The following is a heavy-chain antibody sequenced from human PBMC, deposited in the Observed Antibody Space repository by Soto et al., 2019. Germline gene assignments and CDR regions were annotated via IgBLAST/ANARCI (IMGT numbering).Heavy chain of an antibody. Sequence: SGPTLVNPTQTLTLTCTFSGFSLSTSGMCVSWIRQPPGKALEWLARIDWDDDKYYSTSLKTRLTISKDTSKNQVVLTMTNMDPVDTATYYCARGTISPPLYYYYYMDVWGKGTTVTVSS. CDR1: GFSLSTSGMC. V-gene: IGHV2-70*11. J-gene: IGHJ6*03. CDR2: IDWDDDK. CDR3: ARGTISPPLYYYYYMDV. D-gene: IGHD3-3*01.